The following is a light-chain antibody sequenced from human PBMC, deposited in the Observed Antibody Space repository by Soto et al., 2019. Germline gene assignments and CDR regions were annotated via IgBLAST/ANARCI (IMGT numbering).Light chain of an antibody. Sequence: QSVLTQPASVSGSPGQSITISCTGTSSDIGTYTYVSWYQRHPGKAPKLMIFEVSNRPPGVSNRFSGSKSGNTASLTISGPQDEDEADYYCSSYIGSSTHVFGTGTKVTVL. CDR1: SSDIGTYTY. V-gene: IGLV2-14*01. CDR2: EVS. J-gene: IGLJ1*01. CDR3: SSYIGSSTHV.